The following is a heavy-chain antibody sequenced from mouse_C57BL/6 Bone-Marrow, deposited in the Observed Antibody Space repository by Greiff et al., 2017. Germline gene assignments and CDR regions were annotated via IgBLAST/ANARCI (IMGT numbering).Heavy chain of an antibody. V-gene: IGHV1-55*01. J-gene: IGHJ2*01. CDR1: GYTFTSYW. CDR2: IYPTSGRT. CDR3: ARSGPTGRSVDY. Sequence: QVQLQQPGAELVKPGASVKMSCKASGYTFTSYWITWVKQRPGQGLEWIGDIYPTSGRTNYNEKFKSKAILTVDTSSNTAYMQLSSLTSEDSAVFYCARSGPTGRSVDYGGQGTTLTVSS. D-gene: IGHD3-1*01.